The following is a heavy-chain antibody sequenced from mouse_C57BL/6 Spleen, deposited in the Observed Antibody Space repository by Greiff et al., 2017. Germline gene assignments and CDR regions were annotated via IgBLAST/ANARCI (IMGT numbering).Heavy chain of an antibody. CDR2: IYPRSGNT. V-gene: IGHV1-81*01. CDR3: ARADGSSYGYAMDY. J-gene: IGHJ4*01. Sequence: VQLQQSGAELARPGASVKLSCTASGYTFTSYGISWVKQRTGQGLEWIGEIYPRSGNTYYNEKFKGKATLTADKSSSTAYMELRSLTSEDSAVYVCARADGSSYGYAMDYWGQGTSVTVSS. D-gene: IGHD1-1*01. CDR1: GYTFTSYG.